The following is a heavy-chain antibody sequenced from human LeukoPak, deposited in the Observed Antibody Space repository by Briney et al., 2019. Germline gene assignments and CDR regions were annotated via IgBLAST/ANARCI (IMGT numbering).Heavy chain of an antibody. Sequence: PSETLSLTCTVSGGSISSYYWSWIRQPPGKGLEWIGYIYYSGSTNYNPSLKSRVTISVDTSKNQFSLKLSSVTAADTAVYYCARGESRPRYFSGWALFDYWGQGTLVTVSS. CDR1: GGSISSYY. CDR2: IYYSGST. CDR3: ARGESRPRYFSGWALFDY. J-gene: IGHJ4*02. V-gene: IGHV4-59*01. D-gene: IGHD6-19*01.